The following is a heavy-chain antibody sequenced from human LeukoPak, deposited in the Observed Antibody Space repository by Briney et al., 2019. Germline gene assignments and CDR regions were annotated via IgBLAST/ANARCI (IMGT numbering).Heavy chain of an antibody. CDR1: GYNFTSYW. V-gene: IGHV5-10-1*01. D-gene: IGHD4-17*01. CDR3: ARLQTGIYGDYFGLVEDDY. J-gene: IGHJ4*02. Sequence: GESLKISCKGYGYNFTSYWISWVRQMPGKGLEWMGRIDPSDSYSNYSPSFQGHVTFSADKSISTAYLQWSSLKASDTAMYYCARLQTGIYGDYFGLVEDDYWGQGTLVTVSS. CDR2: IDPSDSYS.